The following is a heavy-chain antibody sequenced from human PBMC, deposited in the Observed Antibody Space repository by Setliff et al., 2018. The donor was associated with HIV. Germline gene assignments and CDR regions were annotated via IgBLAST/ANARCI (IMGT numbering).Heavy chain of an antibody. V-gene: IGHV3-7*01. J-gene: IGHJ4*02. CDR3: ARDLSRSADYGVFDS. CDR1: GFTFSSYW. CDR2: IKQDGREK. D-gene: IGHD4-17*01. Sequence: PGGSLRLSCAASGFTFSSYWMSWVRQAPGKGLEWVANIKQDGREKYYVDSVKGRFTISRDNAKNSLYLQMNSLRVEDTALYYCARDLSRSADYGVFDSWGQGTPVTVS.